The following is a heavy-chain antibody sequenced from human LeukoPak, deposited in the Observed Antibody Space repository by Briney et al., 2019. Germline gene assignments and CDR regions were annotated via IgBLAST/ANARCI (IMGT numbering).Heavy chain of an antibody. Sequence: SETLSLTCTVSGGSISSGSYSWSWIRQPAGKGLEWIGRIYTSGSTNYNPSLKSRVTISVDTSKNQFSLKLSSVTAADTAVYYCASGATDAIFDYWGQGTLVTVSS. V-gene: IGHV4-61*02. CDR2: IYTSGST. CDR3: ASGATDAIFDY. J-gene: IGHJ4*02. CDR1: GGSISSGSYS. D-gene: IGHD1-26*01.